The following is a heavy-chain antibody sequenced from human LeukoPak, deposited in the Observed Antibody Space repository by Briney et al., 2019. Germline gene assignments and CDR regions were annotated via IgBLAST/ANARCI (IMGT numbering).Heavy chain of an antibody. Sequence: GGSLRLSCAASGFTFGNYALHWVRQAPGKGLEWVSGISVSGGSIYYADSVTGRFTISRDNSKDTLYLQMNSLRVEDTALYYRAKEHSVLTMMRGLDSWGQGTLVTVSS. V-gene: IGHV3-23*01. CDR2: ISVSGGSI. CDR1: GFTFGNYA. D-gene: IGHD3-22*01. CDR3: AKEHSVLTMMRGLDS. J-gene: IGHJ4*02.